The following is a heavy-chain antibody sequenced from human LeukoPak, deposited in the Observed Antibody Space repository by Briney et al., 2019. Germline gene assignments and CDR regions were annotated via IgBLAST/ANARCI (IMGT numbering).Heavy chain of an antibody. V-gene: IGHV3-48*03. J-gene: IGHJ4*02. CDR2: ISNSGTTI. D-gene: IGHD3-3*01. Sequence: PGGSLRLSCAASGFIFSSYEMNWVRQAPGKGLEWVSYISNSGTTIYYADSVKGRFTISRDNSKNSLYLQMNSLRADDTALYYCARRTWEWGFFDYWGQGTLVTVSS. CDR1: GFIFSSYE. CDR3: ARRTWEWGFFDY.